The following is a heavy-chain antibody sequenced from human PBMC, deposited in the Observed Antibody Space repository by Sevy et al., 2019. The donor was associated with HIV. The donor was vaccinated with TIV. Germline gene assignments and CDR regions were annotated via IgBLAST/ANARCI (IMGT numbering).Heavy chain of an antibody. D-gene: IGHD6-19*01. CDR2: ISGSGGST. J-gene: IGHJ6*03. V-gene: IGHV3-23*01. Sequence: GGSLRLSCAASGFTFSSYAMSWVHQAPGKGLEWVSAISGSGGSTYYADSVKGRFTISRDNSKNTLYLQMNSLRAEDTAVYYCAKGYSSGWSYYYYYMDVWGKGTTVTVSS. CDR1: GFTFSSYA. CDR3: AKGYSSGWSYYYYYMDV.